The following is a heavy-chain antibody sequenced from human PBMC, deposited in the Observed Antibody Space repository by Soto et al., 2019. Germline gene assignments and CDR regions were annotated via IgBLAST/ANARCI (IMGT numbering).Heavy chain of an antibody. CDR2: VSANNGHT. D-gene: IGHD2-8*01. CDR3: ARDIESVTAKHFFYYYAMDV. V-gene: IGHV1-18*01. J-gene: IGHJ6*02. CDR1: GFTFSNYG. Sequence: QGQLVQSGAEVKKPGASVKLSCKASGFTFSNYGLNWVRQAPGQGLEWMGWVSANNGHTNYAQNLQGRVSMKTDTSTSTAYMELRGLTVDDTAVYYCARDIESVTAKHFFYYYAMDVWGQGTTVTVSS.